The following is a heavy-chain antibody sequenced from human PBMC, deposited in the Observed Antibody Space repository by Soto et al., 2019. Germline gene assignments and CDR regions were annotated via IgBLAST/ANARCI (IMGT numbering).Heavy chain of an antibody. D-gene: IGHD6-25*01. V-gene: IGHV3-66*01. J-gene: IGHJ4*02. CDR2: MYSGGST. Sequence: EVQLVESGGGLVQPGGSLSLSCAAYGFTESGAEFSVSSNYMSWVRQAPGKGLEWVSVMYSGGSTYYADSVKGRFTISRDNSKNTVYLQMNSLRVEDTAVYYCARGGIPAPFDYWGQGTLVTVSS. CDR1: GFTESGAEFSVSSNY. CDR3: ARGGIPAPFDY.